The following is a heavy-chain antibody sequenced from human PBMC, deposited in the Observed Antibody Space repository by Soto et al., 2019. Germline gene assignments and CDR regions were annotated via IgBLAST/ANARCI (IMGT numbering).Heavy chain of an antibody. CDR2: IIPILGIA. D-gene: IGHD6-13*01. V-gene: IGHV1-69*02. CDR3: ASLATADTLDY. J-gene: IGHJ4*02. Sequence: QVQLVQSGAEVKKPGSSVKVSCKASGGTFSSYPISWVRQAPGQGLEWMGRIIPILGIANYAQKFQGRVTITADKSTSTAYMELSSLRSEDTAVYYCASLATADTLDYWGQGTRVTVSS. CDR1: GGTFSSYP.